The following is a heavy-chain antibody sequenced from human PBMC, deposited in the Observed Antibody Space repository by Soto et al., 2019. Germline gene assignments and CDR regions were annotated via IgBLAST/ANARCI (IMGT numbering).Heavy chain of an antibody. V-gene: IGHV3-23*01. Sequence: GSLRLSCAASGFTFSSYAMSWVRQAPGKGLEWVSAISGSGGSTYYADSVKGRFTISRDNSKNTLYLQMNSLRAEDTAVYYCAKVGGYCSSTSCYHWGQGTLVTVSS. J-gene: IGHJ4*02. CDR1: GFTFSSYA. CDR2: ISGSGGST. CDR3: AKVGGYCSSTSCYH. D-gene: IGHD2-2*01.